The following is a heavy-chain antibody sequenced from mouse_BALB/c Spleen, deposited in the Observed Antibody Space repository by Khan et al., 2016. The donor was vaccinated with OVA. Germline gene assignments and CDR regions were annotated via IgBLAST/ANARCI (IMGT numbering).Heavy chain of an antibody. V-gene: IGHV1-63*02. CDR1: GHTFTNYL. CDR2: IYPGVYYT. J-gene: IGHJ1*01. CDR3: ARYPSWYFDV. Sequence: QVHVKQSGAELLRPGTSVKMSCKAGGHTFTNYLIGWVKQRPGHGLEWIGDIYPGVYYTNYNEKFKGKATLTADTSSSTVFMQLSSLTFEDSAIYYCARYPSWYFDVWGAGTTVTVSS.